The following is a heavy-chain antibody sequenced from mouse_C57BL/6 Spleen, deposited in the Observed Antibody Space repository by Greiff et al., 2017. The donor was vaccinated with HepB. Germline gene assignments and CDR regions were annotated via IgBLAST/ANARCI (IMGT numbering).Heavy chain of an antibody. Sequence: QVQLQQPGAELVKPGASVKMSCKASGYTFTSYWITWVKQRPGQGLEWIGDIYPGSGSTNYNEKFKSKATLTVDTSSSTAYMQLSSLTSEDSAVYYCARSGEGYSNSFDYWGQGTTLTVSS. V-gene: IGHV1-55*01. CDR3: ARSGEGYSNSFDY. CDR1: GYTFTSYW. J-gene: IGHJ2*01. D-gene: IGHD2-5*01. CDR2: IYPGSGST.